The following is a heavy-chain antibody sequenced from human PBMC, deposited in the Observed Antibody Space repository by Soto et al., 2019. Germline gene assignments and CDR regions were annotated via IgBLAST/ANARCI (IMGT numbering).Heavy chain of an antibody. J-gene: IGHJ4*02. CDR1: GGSISSYY. Sequence: SETLSLTCTVSGGSISSYYWSWIRQPPGKGLEWIGYIYYSGSTNYNPSLKSRVTISVDTSKNQFSLKLSSVTATDTAVYYCARLGSSGFDRRDYWGQGTLVTVSS. CDR3: ARLGSSGFDRRDY. D-gene: IGHD6-19*01. V-gene: IGHV4-59*08. CDR2: IYYSGST.